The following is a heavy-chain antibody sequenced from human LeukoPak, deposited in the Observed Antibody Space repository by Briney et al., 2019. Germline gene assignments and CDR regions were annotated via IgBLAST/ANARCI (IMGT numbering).Heavy chain of an antibody. V-gene: IGHV3-23*01. D-gene: IGHD3-3*01. CDR1: GLTFSSYA. CDR2: ISGSSGHT. Sequence: GRSLRLSCAASGLTFSSYAMSWVRQAAGKGLEWDSAISGSSGHTYYADSVKGRFTISRDNSKNTLYLQMNSLRAEDTAVYYCAKVGFSEMEWLLYSDHWGQGTLVTVSS. J-gene: IGHJ4*02. CDR3: AKVGFSEMEWLLYSDH.